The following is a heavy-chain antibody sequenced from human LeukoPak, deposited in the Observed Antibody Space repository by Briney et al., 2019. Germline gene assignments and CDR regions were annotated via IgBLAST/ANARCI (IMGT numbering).Heavy chain of an antibody. CDR1: GVSISSYY. V-gene: IGHV4-4*07. CDR2: IYTSGST. J-gene: IGHJ3*02. D-gene: IGHD3-22*01. CDR3: ARDLPPERTWYYYDSSGRASSDAFDI. Sequence: SETLSLTCTVSGVSISSYYWSWIRQPAGKGLEWIGRIYTSGSTNYNPSLKSRVTMSVDTSKNQFSLKLSSVTAADTAVYYCARDLPPERTWYYYDSSGRASSDAFDIWGQGTMVTVSS.